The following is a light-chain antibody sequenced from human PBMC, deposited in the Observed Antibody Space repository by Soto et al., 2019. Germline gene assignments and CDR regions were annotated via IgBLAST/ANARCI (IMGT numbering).Light chain of an antibody. Sequence: DIQMTQSPSSLSASVGDRVTITCRASQGIRTDLGWYQQKPGKAPKRLIYAASSLQSGVPSRFSGSGSGTEFTLTISSLQPEDFATYYCLQHNSYPWVTFGPGTKVDIK. J-gene: IGKJ3*01. CDR3: LQHNSYPWVT. CDR1: QGIRTD. V-gene: IGKV1-17*01. CDR2: AAS.